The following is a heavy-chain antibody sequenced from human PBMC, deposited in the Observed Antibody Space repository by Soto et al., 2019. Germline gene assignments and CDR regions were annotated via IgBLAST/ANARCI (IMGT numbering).Heavy chain of an antibody. CDR2: IYYSGST. CDR3: TRGGTALDY. CDR1: GGSISSSSYY. D-gene: IGHD1-1*01. V-gene: IGHV4-39*01. J-gene: IGHJ4*02. Sequence: SETLSLTCTVSGGSISSSSYYWGWIRQPPGKGLEWIGSIYYSGSTYYNPSLKSRVTISVDTSKNQFSLKLSSVTAADTAVYYCTRGGTALDYWGQGILVTVSS.